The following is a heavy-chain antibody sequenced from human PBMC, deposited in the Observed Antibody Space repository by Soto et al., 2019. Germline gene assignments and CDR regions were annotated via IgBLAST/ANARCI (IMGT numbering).Heavy chain of an antibody. Sequence: ASVKVSCKASGGTFSSYAISWVRQAPGQGLEWMGGIIPIFGTANYAQKFQGRVTITADESTSTAYMELSSLRSEDTAVYYCARTPVGATTSDIWGQGTMVTVSS. CDR1: GGTFSSYA. D-gene: IGHD1-26*01. V-gene: IGHV1-69*13. CDR3: ARTPVGATTSDI. CDR2: IIPIFGTA. J-gene: IGHJ3*02.